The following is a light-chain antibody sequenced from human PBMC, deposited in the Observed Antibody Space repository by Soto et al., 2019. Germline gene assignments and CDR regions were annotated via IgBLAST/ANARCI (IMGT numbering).Light chain of an antibody. Sequence: QSALTQPASVSGSPGQSITISCTGASGDIGAYDYVSWYQQHPGKAPKGVIRDVTDRPSGVSNCFSGSKSGNTASLTISGLQVDDEADYYCSSDTTSSYVVFGGRTKLTVL. CDR2: DVT. J-gene: IGLJ2*01. CDR1: SGDIGAYDY. V-gene: IGLV2-14*01. CDR3: SSDTTSSYVV.